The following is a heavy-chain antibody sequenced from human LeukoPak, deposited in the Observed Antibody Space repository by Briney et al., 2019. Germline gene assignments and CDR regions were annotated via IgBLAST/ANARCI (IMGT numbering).Heavy chain of an antibody. CDR1: GGAFSSYA. D-gene: IGHD3-3*01. CDR3: ARVQGYDFWSGYGMDV. Sequence: ASVQVSCKASGGAFSSYAISWVRQAPGQGRGWMGRIIPIFGIANYAQKFQGRVTITADKSTSTAYMELSSLRSEDTAVYYCARVQGYDFWSGYGMDVWGQGTTVTVSS. CDR2: IIPIFGIA. J-gene: IGHJ6*02. V-gene: IGHV1-69*04.